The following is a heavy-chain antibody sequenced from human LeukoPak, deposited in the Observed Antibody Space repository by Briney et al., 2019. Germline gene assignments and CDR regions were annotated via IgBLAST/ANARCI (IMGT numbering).Heavy chain of an antibody. CDR3: AREGTIFGVVKSFDY. CDR2: IIPIFGTA. D-gene: IGHD3-3*01. Sequence: SVKVSCKSSGGTFSSYAISWVRQAPGQGLEWMGGIIPIFGTANYAQKFQGRVTITADESTSTAYMELSSLRSEDTTVYYCAREGTIFGVVKSFDYWGQGTLVTVSS. V-gene: IGHV1-69*13. J-gene: IGHJ4*02. CDR1: GGTFSSYA.